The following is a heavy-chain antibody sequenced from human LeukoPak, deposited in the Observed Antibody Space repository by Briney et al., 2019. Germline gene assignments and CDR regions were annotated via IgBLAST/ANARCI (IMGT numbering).Heavy chain of an antibody. CDR3: ARHKRDTAMVTQYYYYGMDV. Sequence: SETLSLTCTVSGGSISSYYWNWIRQPPGKGLEWIGYIYYSGSTNYNPSLKSRVTISVDTSKNQFSLKLSSVTAADTAVYYCARHKRDTAMVTQYYYYGMDVWGQGTTVPVSS. V-gene: IGHV4-59*08. J-gene: IGHJ6*02. D-gene: IGHD5-18*01. CDR2: IYYSGST. CDR1: GGSISSYY.